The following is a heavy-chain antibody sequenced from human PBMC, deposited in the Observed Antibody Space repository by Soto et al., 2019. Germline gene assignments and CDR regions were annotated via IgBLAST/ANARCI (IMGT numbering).Heavy chain of an antibody. D-gene: IGHD2-15*01. Sequence: SEPRSLTGTVSGGSVSSGRYYWSWIRQPPGKGLMWIRYTYYSGSTNNNPSLESGVTTAVDTSKNQFPLKLSSVTAADTAVYYCARLNFGYCSGGSCPGGFDVWGQGTMVTVSS. CDR1: GGSVSSGRYY. CDR2: TYYSGST. J-gene: IGHJ3*01. CDR3: ARLNFGYCSGGSCPGGFDV. V-gene: IGHV4-61*01.